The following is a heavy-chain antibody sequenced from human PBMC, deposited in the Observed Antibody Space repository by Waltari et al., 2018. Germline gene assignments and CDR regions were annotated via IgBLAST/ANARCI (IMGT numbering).Heavy chain of an antibody. CDR3: ARGALWCSGGSCTIDY. CDR1: RGTFSSYA. Sequence: QVQLVQSGAEVKKPGSSVKVSCKASRGTFSSYAISWVRQAPGPGLEWMGGIIPIFGTANYAQKFQGRVTITADESTSTAYMELSSLRSEDTAVYYCARGALWCSGGSCTIDYWGQGTLVTVSS. D-gene: IGHD2-15*01. CDR2: IIPIFGTA. J-gene: IGHJ4*02. V-gene: IGHV1-69*12.